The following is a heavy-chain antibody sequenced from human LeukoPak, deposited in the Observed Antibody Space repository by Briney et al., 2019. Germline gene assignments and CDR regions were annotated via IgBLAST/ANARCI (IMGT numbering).Heavy chain of an antibody. CDR2: ISYDGSNK. V-gene: IGHV3-30*18. J-gene: IGHJ6*04. CDR3: AKDFRGSGSYYTPYYYYGMDV. D-gene: IGHD3-10*01. CDR1: GFTFSSYG. Sequence: GGSLRLSCAASGFTFSSYGMHWVRQAPGKGLEWVAVISYDGSNKYYADSVNGRFTISRDNSKNTLYLQMNSLRAEDTAVYYCAKDFRGSGSYYTPYYYYGMDVWGKGTTVTVSS.